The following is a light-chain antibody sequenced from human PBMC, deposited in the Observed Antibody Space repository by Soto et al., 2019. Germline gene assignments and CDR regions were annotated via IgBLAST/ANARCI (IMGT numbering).Light chain of an antibody. J-gene: IGLJ3*02. CDR3: AAWDDSLTGKV. CDR2: DND. Sequence: QSVLTQPPSASGTPGQRVAISCSGSSSTFGSNAVNWYQQLPGTAPKLLIYDNDQRPSGVPDRFSGSKSGTSASLAISGLQSEDEADYYCAAWDDSLTGKVFGGGTKVTVL. CDR1: SSTFGSNA. V-gene: IGLV1-44*01.